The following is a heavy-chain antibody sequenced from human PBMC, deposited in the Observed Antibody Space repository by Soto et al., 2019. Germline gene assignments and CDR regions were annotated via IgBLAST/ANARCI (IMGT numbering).Heavy chain of an antibody. CDR2: INHSGST. V-gene: IGHV4-34*01. Sequence: SETLSLTCAVYGGSFSGYYWSWIRQPPGKGLEWIGEINHSGSTNYNPSLKSRVTISVDTSKNQFSLKLSSVTAADTAVYYCARAQNRYCSSTSCSPYYYYGMDVWGQGTTVTVSS. CDR1: GGSFSGYY. D-gene: IGHD2-2*01. J-gene: IGHJ6*02. CDR3: ARAQNRYCSSTSCSPYYYYGMDV.